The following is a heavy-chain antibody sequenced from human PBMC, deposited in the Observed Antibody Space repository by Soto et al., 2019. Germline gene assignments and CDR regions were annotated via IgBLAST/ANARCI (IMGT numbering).Heavy chain of an antibody. J-gene: IGHJ3*02. CDR1: GFTFSSYA. CDR3: AKDFVLRVYASNAFDI. V-gene: IGHV3-23*01. D-gene: IGHD2-8*01. Sequence: EVQLLESGGGLVQPGGSLRLSCAASGFTFSSYAMSWVRQAPGKGLEWVSAISGSGGSTYYADSVKGRFTISRDNSENTLYLQMNSLRAEDTAVYYCAKDFVLRVYASNAFDIWGQGTMVTVSS. CDR2: ISGSGGST.